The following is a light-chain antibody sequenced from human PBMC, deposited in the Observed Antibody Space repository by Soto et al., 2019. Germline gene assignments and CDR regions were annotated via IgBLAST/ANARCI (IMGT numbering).Light chain of an antibody. CDR3: SSYTTTSTYV. J-gene: IGLJ1*01. CDR2: EVT. CDR1: TSDVGGYHF. V-gene: IGLV2-14*01. Sequence: QSALTQPASVSGSPGQSITLSCTGTTSDVGGYHFVSWYQQHPGKAPKLMIYEVTNRPSGVSDRFSGSKSGNTASLTISGLQAEDEADYYCSSYTTTSTYVFGSGTKLTVL.